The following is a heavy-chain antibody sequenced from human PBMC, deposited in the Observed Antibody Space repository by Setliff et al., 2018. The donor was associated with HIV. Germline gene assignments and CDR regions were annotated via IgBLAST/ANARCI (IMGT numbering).Heavy chain of an antibody. Sequence: SETLSLTCAVYGGSFSGYYWSWIRQPPGKGLEWIGDINPSGITHYNPSLKSRVTISVDTSKNQFSLKLSSVTAADTAVYFCARSIYGSGSYPLDYWGQGILVTVSS. CDR2: INPSGIT. CDR1: GGSFSGYY. J-gene: IGHJ4*02. V-gene: IGHV4-34*01. D-gene: IGHD3-10*01. CDR3: ARSIYGSGSYPLDY.